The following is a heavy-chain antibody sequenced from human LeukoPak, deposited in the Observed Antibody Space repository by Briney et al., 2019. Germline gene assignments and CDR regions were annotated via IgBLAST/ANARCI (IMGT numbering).Heavy chain of an antibody. Sequence: SETLSLTCTVSGGSISSSSYYWGWIRQPPGKGLEWIGSIYYSGSTYYNPSLKSRVTISVDTSKNQFSLKLSSVTAADTAVYHCARHRDYDYIWGSYRPPRDWGQGTLVTVSS. V-gene: IGHV4-39*01. CDR3: ARHRDYDYIWGSYRPPRD. CDR1: GGSISSSSYY. CDR2: IYYSGST. D-gene: IGHD3-16*02. J-gene: IGHJ4*02.